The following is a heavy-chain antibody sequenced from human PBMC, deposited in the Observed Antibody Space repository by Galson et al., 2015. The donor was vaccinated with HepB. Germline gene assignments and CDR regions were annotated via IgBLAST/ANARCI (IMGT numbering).Heavy chain of an antibody. Sequence: SVKVSCKASGYTFTSYGISWVRQAPGQGLEWMGWISAYNGNTNYAQKLQGRVTMTTDTSTSTANMELRSLRSDDTAVYYCARDRGAVVVAATLNDYWGQGTLVTVSS. V-gene: IGHV1-18*04. D-gene: IGHD2-15*01. CDR1: GYTFTSYG. J-gene: IGHJ4*02. CDR2: ISAYNGNT. CDR3: ARDRGAVVVAATLNDY.